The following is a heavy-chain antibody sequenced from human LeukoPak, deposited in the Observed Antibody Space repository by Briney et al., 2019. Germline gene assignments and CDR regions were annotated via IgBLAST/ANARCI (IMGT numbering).Heavy chain of an antibody. CDR3: VRDGGAVAPLYYFDY. D-gene: IGHD6-19*01. Sequence: SQTLPLTCTVSGGSISSGGYYWSWIRQHPGKGLEWIGYIYYSGSTYYNPSLKSRVTISVDTSKNQFSLKLSSVTAADTAVYYCVRDGGAVAPLYYFDYWGQGTLVTVSS. CDR2: IYYSGST. CDR1: GGSISSGGYY. V-gene: IGHV4-31*03. J-gene: IGHJ4*02.